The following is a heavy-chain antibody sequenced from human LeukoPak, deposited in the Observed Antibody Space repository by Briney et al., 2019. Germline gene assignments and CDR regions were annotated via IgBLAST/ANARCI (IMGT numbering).Heavy chain of an antibody. CDR2: ISSSGSTI. CDR3: VRANGDPRGYYMDV. V-gene: IGHV3-11*04. CDR1: GFTFSDYY. D-gene: IGHD4-17*01. Sequence: PGGSLRLSCAASGFTFSDYYMSWIRQAPGKGLEWVSYISSSGSTIYYADSVKGRLTISRENALNSLYLQMNSLRAGDTAVYYCVRANGDPRGYYMDVWGKGTTVIISS. J-gene: IGHJ6*03.